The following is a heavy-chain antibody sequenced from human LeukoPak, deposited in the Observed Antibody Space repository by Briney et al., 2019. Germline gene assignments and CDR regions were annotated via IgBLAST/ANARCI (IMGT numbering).Heavy chain of an antibody. V-gene: IGHV1-18*01. CDR3: ARNYDSSGYYLYYYYMDV. J-gene: IGHJ6*03. Sequence: ASVKVSCKASGYTFTSYGISWVRQAPGQGLEWMGWISAYNGNTNYAQKLQGRVTMTTDTSTSTAYMELRSLRSDDTAVYYCARNYDSSGYYLYYYYMDVWGKGTTVTVSS. CDR2: ISAYNGNT. D-gene: IGHD3-22*01. CDR1: GYTFTSYG.